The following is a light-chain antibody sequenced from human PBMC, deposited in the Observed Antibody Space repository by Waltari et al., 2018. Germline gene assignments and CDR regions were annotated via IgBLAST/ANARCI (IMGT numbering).Light chain of an antibody. CDR2: GKN. Sequence: SSELTQDPAVSVALGQTVRITCQGDSLRSYYASWYQQKPGQAPVLVIYGKNNRPSGIPDRFSGSSSGNTASLTITGAQAEDEADYYCNSRDSSGNPSNVFGSGTKVTVL. V-gene: IGLV3-19*01. CDR3: NSRDSSGNPSNV. J-gene: IGLJ6*01. CDR1: SLRSYY.